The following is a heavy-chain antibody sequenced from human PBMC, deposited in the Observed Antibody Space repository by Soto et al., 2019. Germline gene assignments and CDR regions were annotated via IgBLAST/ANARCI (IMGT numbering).Heavy chain of an antibody. V-gene: IGHV5-51*01. J-gene: IGHJ5*02. D-gene: IGHD2-2*02. CDR1: GYTFNRYW. CDR3: ARQDSRSCSSSSFYMDWFDP. Sequence: PGESLKISCKGCGYTFNRYWIGWVRQTPRTRVEWMGTIYPGVSDTRYSPSFQGQVTISADKSISTAYLQWSSLKAWDTAMYYCARQDSRSCSSSSFYMDWFDPWGQGTLVTVSS. CDR2: IYPGVSDT.